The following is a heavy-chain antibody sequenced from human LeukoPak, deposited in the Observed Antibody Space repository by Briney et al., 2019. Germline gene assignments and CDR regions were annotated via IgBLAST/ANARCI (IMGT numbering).Heavy chain of an antibody. V-gene: IGHV3-23*01. J-gene: IGHJ4*02. CDR1: GFTLSSYA. CDR2: ISGSGGST. CDR3: AKDWNVVVVAATPFDY. Sequence: GGSLRLSCAASGFTLSSYAMSWVRQAPGKGLEWVSAISGSGGSTYYADSVKGRFTISRDNSKNTLYLQMNSLRAEDTAVYYCAKDWNVVVVAATPFDYWGQGTLVTVSS. D-gene: IGHD2-15*01.